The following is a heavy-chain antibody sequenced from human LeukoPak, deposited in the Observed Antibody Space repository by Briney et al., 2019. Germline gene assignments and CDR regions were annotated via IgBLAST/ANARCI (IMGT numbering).Heavy chain of an antibody. CDR3: ARAKEYYYGSGSYSTYD. J-gene: IGHJ4*02. Sequence: GGSLRLSCAASGFTFSSYWMSWVRQAPGKGLEWVANIKQDGSEKYYVDSVKGRFTISRDNAKNSLYLKMNSLRAEDTAVHYCARAKEYYYGSGSYSTYDWGQGTLVTVSS. CDR2: IKQDGSEK. CDR1: GFTFSSYW. V-gene: IGHV3-7*01. D-gene: IGHD3-10*01.